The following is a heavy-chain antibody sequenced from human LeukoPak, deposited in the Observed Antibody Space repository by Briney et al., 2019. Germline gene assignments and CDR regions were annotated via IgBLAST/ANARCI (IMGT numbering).Heavy chain of an antibody. V-gene: IGHV4-39*01. J-gene: IGHJ4*02. Sequence: PSETLSLTCTVSGGSISNSNYYWGWIRQPPGKGLEWIGTIYYSGSTYYNPSLKSRVTISVDTSKNQFSLKLSSVTAADTAVYYCARHYSYYFDYWGQGTLVTVSS. CDR1: GGSISNSNYY. CDR3: ARHYSYYFDY. CDR2: IYYSGST. D-gene: IGHD2-15*01.